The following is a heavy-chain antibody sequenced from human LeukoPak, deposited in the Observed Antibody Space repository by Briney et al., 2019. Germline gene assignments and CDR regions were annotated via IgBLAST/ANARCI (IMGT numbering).Heavy chain of an antibody. Sequence: ASVEVSCKASGYTFTSYDINWVRQATGQGLEWMGWMNPNSGNTGYAQKFQGRVTMTRDTSISTAYMELSRLRSDDTAVYYCARANYCSSTSCYRYTFDYWGQGTLVTVSS. D-gene: IGHD2-2*02. J-gene: IGHJ4*02. CDR3: ARANYCSSTSCYRYTFDY. CDR1: GYTFTSYD. V-gene: IGHV1-8*02. CDR2: MNPNSGNT.